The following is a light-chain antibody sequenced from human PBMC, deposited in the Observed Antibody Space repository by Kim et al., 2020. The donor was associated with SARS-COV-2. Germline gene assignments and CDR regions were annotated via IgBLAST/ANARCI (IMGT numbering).Light chain of an antibody. V-gene: IGKV3-20*01. CDR3: QQYGSSPPYT. J-gene: IGKJ2*01. CDR1: QSVSSSY. CDR2: GAS. Sequence: SQGERATLSCRASQSVSSSYLAWYQQKPGQAPRLRIYGASSRATGIPDRCSGSGSGTDFTLTISRLEPEDFAVYYCQQYGSSPPYTFGQGTKLEI.